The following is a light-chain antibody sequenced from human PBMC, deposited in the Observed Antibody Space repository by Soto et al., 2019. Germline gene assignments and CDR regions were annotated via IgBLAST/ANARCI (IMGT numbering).Light chain of an antibody. V-gene: IGKV3-15*01. CDR2: GAS. CDR1: QSISDT. J-gene: IGKJ1*01. CDR3: QQYNNWPWT. Sequence: EIVMTQSPATLSVSPGGIATLSCSASQSISDTLAWYQQKPGQAPRLLIHGASTRATGFPGRFSGSGSGTDFTLTISSLQSEDFAVYYCQQYNNWPWTCGQGTKGDI.